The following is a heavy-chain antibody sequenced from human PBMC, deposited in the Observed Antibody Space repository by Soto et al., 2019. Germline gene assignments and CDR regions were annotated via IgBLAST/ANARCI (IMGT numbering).Heavy chain of an antibody. J-gene: IGHJ3*02. CDR2: IYYSGST. Sequence: SETLSLTCTVSGGSISSSSYYWGWIRQPPGKGLEWIGSIYYSGSTYYNPSLKSRVTISVDTSKNQFSLKLSSVTAADTAVYYCARLTVPGITGTVVTAVLAFDIWSQGTMVTVSS. V-gene: IGHV4-39*01. CDR3: ARLTVPGITGTVVTAVLAFDI. CDR1: GGSISSSSYY. D-gene: IGHD1-7*01.